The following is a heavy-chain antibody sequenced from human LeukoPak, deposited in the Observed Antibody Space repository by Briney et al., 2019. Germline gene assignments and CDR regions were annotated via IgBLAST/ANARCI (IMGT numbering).Heavy chain of an antibody. J-gene: IGHJ4*02. D-gene: IGHD2-2*01. CDR2: ISGSGGST. CDR1: GFTFSSYA. CDR3: AKDSRRSSTSCYGY. V-gene: IGHV3-23*01. Sequence: GSLRLSCAASGFTFSSYAMSWVRQAPGKGLEWVSAISGSGGSTYYADSVKGRFTTSRDNSKNTLYLQMNSLRAEDTAVYYCAKDSRRSSTSCYGYWGQGTLVTVSS.